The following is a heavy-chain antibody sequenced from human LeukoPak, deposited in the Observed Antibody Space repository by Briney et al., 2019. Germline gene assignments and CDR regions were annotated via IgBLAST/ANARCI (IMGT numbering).Heavy chain of an antibody. Sequence: PSGTLSLTCIVSGGSITSSSYYWGWIRQPPGKGLEWIGSIYYSGSTYNNPSLESRVTISVDTSKNQFSLKLRSVTAADTAVYYCARVNYYDGSGEFDYWGQGTLVTVSS. D-gene: IGHD3-22*01. J-gene: IGHJ4*02. V-gene: IGHV4-39*01. CDR2: IYYSGST. CDR1: GGSITSSSYY. CDR3: ARVNYYDGSGEFDY.